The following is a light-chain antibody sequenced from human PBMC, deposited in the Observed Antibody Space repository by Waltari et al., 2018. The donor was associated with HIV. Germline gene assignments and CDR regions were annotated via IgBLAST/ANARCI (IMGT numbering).Light chain of an antibody. CDR1: SSNIRSNT. Sequence: QSVLTQPPSASGTPGQRVTISCSGSSSNIRSNTVSWYQQLPGTAPKLLIYSNARRPSGVPARFSGSKSGTAASLASSGLQSEDEADYYWAAWDDSLNGWVFGGGTKLTVL. CDR3: AAWDDSLNGWV. V-gene: IGLV1-44*01. J-gene: IGLJ3*02. CDR2: SNA.